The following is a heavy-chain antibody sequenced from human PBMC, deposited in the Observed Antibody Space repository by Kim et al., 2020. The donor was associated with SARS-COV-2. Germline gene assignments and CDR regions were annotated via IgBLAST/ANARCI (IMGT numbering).Heavy chain of an antibody. D-gene: IGHD2-15*01. J-gene: IGHJ4*01. CDR2: INHSGST. Sequence: SETLSLTCAVYGGSFSGYYWSWIRQLPGKGLEWIGEINHSGSTNYNPSLKSRVTISVDTSKNQFSMKLSSVTAADTAVYYCARGGLVCSGGSCYWAVDY. CDR1: GGSFSGYY. V-gene: IGHV4-34*01. CDR3: ARGGLVCSGGSCYWAVDY.